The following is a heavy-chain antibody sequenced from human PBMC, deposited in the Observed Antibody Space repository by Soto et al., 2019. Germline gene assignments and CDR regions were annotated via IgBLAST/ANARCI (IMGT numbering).Heavy chain of an antibody. CDR1: GFDFSNYA. Sequence: EVQLLESGGDLVQPGGSPRLSCVASGFDFSNYAVTWVRQAQGKGLEWVSSISRSSSVIYYADSVKGRFIISRDNSKNTLYLQMNSLRAEDTARYYCAKDPNGDYIGAFDDWGQGTLVTVSS. V-gene: IGHV3-23*01. CDR3: AKDPNGDYIGAFDD. D-gene: IGHD4-17*01. J-gene: IGHJ4*02. CDR2: ISRSSSVI.